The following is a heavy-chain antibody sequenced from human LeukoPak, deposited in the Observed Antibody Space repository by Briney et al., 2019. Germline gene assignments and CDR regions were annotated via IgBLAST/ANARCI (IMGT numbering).Heavy chain of an antibody. CDR1: GFTFDDYA. D-gene: IGHD3-22*01. V-gene: IGHV3-43*02. Sequence: PGGSLRLSCAASGFTFDDYAMHWVRQAPGKALEWVSLISGDGGSTYYADSVKGRFTISRDNSKNSLYLQMNSLRTEDTALYYCAKDFREYYDSSGYYFPDIWGQGTMVTVSS. CDR2: ISGDGGST. J-gene: IGHJ3*02. CDR3: AKDFREYYDSSGYYFPDI.